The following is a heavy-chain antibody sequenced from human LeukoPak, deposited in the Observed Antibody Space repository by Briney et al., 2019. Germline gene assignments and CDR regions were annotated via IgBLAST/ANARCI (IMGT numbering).Heavy chain of an antibody. Sequence: SCKASGYTFTGYYMHWVRQAPGKGLEWVAVIWYDGSNKYYADSVKGRFTISRDNSKNTLYLQMNSLRAEDTAVYYCARDPALGYCSGGSCLRPYWGQGTLVTVSS. V-gene: IGHV3-33*01. CDR2: IWYDGSNK. CDR3: ARDPALGYCSGGSCLRPY. D-gene: IGHD2-15*01. J-gene: IGHJ4*02. CDR1: GYTFTGYY.